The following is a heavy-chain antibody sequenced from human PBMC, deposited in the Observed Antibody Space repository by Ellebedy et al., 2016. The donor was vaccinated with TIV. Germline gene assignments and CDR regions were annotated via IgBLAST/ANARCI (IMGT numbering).Heavy chain of an antibody. CDR3: STSAAGHSHGYYFDY. CDR2: ISYDGNTK. CDR1: GLTFSSYP. J-gene: IGHJ4*02. V-gene: IGHV3-30-3*01. Sequence: GESLKISCTVSGLTFSSYPIHWVRLAPGKGLEWVTLISYDGNTKYNADSVRGRFTISRDISKNTVYLQMNNLRGDDTALYYCSTSAAGHSHGYYFDYWGQGTLITVPA. D-gene: IGHD3-22*01.